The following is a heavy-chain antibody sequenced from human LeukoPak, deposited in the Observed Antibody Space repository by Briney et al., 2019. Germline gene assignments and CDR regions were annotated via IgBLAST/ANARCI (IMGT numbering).Heavy chain of an antibody. J-gene: IGHJ4*02. D-gene: IGHD6-13*01. CDR1: GYSISSSNW. Sequence: SETLSLTCAVSGYSISSSNWWGWIRPPPGKGLEWIGYIYYSGSTYYNPSLKSRLSMSVDTSNNQFSLKLSSVTAVDTAVYYCARNKGSSWIDYWGQGTLVTVSS. CDR3: ARNKGSSWIDY. V-gene: IGHV4-28*01. CDR2: IYYSGST.